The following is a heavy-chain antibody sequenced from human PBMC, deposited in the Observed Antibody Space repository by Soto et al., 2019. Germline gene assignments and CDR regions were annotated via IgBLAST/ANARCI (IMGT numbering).Heavy chain of an antibody. J-gene: IGHJ4*02. CDR1: GGSINRGDYY. CDR3: ARVGPAHNGDPSFDH. D-gene: IGHD4-17*01. Sequence: SETLSLTCTVSGGSINRGDYYWSWIRQPPGKGLEWIGYIYYSGSTYYNPSLKSRITISVDTSKNLFSLKLNSVTAADTAVYYCARVGPAHNGDPSFDHWGQGTLVTVSS. CDR2: IYYSGST. V-gene: IGHV4-30-4*01.